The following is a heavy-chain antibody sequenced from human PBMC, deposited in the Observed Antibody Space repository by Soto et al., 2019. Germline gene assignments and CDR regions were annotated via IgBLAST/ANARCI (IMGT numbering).Heavy chain of an antibody. CDR3: AIDCTLSSTSCYTHAFDI. J-gene: IGHJ3*02. CDR2: ISSSGSTI. CDR1: GFTFSSYE. Sequence: GRSLRLSSAASGFTFSSYEMNCVRQAPGKGQEWVSYISSSGSTIYYADSVKGRFTISRDNAKNSLYLQMNSLRAEDTAVYYCAIDCTLSSTSCYTHAFDICGQATMVPV. D-gene: IGHD2-2*02. V-gene: IGHV3-48*03.